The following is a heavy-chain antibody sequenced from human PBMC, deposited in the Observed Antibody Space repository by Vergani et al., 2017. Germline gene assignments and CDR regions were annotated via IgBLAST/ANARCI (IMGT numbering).Heavy chain of an antibody. Sequence: QVQLQESGPGLVKPSQTLSLTCTVSGGSISSGDYYWSWIRQPPGKGLEWIGYIYYSGSTYYNPSLTSRVTISVDTSKNQFSLKLSSVTAADTAVYYCAGRNLVRGYYYYYYGMDVWGQGTTVTVSS. J-gene: IGHJ6*02. V-gene: IGHV4-30-4*08. CDR3: AGRNLVRGYYYYYYGMDV. CDR2: IYYSGST. CDR1: GGSISSGDYY. D-gene: IGHD4-23*01.